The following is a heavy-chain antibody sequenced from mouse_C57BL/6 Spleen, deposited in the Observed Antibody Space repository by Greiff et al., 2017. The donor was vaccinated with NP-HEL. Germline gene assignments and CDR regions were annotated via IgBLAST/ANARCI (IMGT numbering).Heavy chain of an antibody. V-gene: IGHV5-17*01. Sequence: EVKVVESGGGLVKPGGSLKLSCAASGFTFSDYGMHWVRQAPEKGLEWVAYISSGSSTIYYADTVKGRFTISRDNAKNTLFLQMTSLRSEDTAMYYCARGDYYGTAGFAYWGQGTLVTVSA. J-gene: IGHJ3*01. CDR3: ARGDYYGTAGFAY. CDR2: ISSGSSTI. D-gene: IGHD1-1*01. CDR1: GFTFSDYG.